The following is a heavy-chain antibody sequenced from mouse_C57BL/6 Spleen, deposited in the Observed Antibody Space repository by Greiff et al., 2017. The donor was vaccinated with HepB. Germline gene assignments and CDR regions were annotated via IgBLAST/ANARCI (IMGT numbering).Heavy chain of an antibody. Sequence: EVQVVESGAELVKPGASVKLSCTASGFNIKDYYMHWVKQRTEQGLEWIGRIDPEDGETKYAPKFQGKATITADTSSNTAYLQLSSLTSEDTAVYYCASYYDFPYAMDYWGQGTSVTVSS. J-gene: IGHJ4*01. CDR1: GFNIKDYY. CDR2: IDPEDGET. CDR3: ASYYDFPYAMDY. D-gene: IGHD2-4*01. V-gene: IGHV14-2*01.